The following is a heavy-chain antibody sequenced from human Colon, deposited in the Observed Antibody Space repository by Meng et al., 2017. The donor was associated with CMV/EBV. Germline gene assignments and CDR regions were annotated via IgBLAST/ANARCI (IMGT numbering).Heavy chain of an antibody. CDR3: ARVKPGIGIVGPTSFDY. D-gene: IGHD1-26*01. CDR2: INSDGSST. J-gene: IGHJ4*02. V-gene: IGHV3-74*01. CDR1: GFTFSSYW. Sequence: GESLKISCAASGFTFSSYWMHWVRQAPGKGLVWVSRINSDGSSTSYADSVKGRFTISRDNAKNTLYLQMHSLRAEDTAVYYCARVKPGIGIVGPTSFDYWGQGTLVTVSS.